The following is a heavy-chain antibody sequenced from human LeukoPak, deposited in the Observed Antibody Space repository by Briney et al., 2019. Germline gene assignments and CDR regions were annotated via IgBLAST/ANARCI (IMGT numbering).Heavy chain of an antibody. V-gene: IGHV3-74*01. CDR1: GFTFSSYW. CDR3: AREKGIAAAGMDY. J-gene: IGHJ4*02. D-gene: IGHD6-13*01. Sequence: GGSLRLSCAASGFTFSSYWMHWVRQAPGKGLVWVSRINSDGSSTSYADSVKGRFTISRDNAKNSLYLQMNSLRAEDTAVYYRAREKGIAAAGMDYWGQGTLVTVSS. CDR2: INSDGSST.